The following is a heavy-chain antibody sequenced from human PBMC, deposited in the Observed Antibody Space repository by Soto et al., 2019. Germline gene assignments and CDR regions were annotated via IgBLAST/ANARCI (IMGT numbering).Heavy chain of an antibody. J-gene: IGHJ5*02. CDR1: GFTFSSYE. D-gene: IGHD5-18*01. CDR3: ARDQSGYSYGSGLGWFDP. Sequence: PGGSLRLSCAASGFTFSSYEMNWVRQAPGKGLEWVSYISGSGTSIYYADSVKGRFTISRDNAKNSLYLQMNGLRAEDTAVYYCARDQSGYSYGSGLGWFDPWGQGTLVTVSS. V-gene: IGHV3-48*03. CDR2: ISGSGTSI.